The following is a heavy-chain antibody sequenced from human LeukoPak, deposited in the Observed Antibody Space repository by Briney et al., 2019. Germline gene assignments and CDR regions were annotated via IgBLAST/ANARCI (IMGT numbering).Heavy chain of an antibody. CDR2: LYHSGRT. D-gene: IGHD3-10*01. V-gene: IGHV4-39*07. Sequence: PSETLSLTCAVSGGSISSGGYSWGWIRQPPGKGLEWTGSLYHSGRTYFNPSLMSRVSISVDTSKNQFSLKLISVTAADAAVYYCAGYYDSGSYYPYYFNYWGQGTLVTVSS. J-gene: IGHJ4*02. CDR3: AGYYDSGSYYPYYFNY. CDR1: GGSISSGGYS.